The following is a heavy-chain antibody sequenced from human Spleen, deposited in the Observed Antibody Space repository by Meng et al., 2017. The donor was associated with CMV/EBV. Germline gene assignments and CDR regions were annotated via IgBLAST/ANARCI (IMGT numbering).Heavy chain of an antibody. D-gene: IGHD4-17*01. Sequence: SGGSISSSNWWSWVRQPPGKGLEWIGEIYHSGSTNYNPSLKSRVTMSVDKSKNQFSLKLSSVTAADTAVYYCARVPPEYGDYGFDYWGQGTLVTVSS. CDR3: ARVPPEYGDYGFDY. V-gene: IGHV4-4*02. CDR1: GGSISSSNW. CDR2: IYHSGST. J-gene: IGHJ4*02.